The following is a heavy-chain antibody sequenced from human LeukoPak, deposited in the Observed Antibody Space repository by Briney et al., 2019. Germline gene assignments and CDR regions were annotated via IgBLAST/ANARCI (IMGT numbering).Heavy chain of an antibody. Sequence: KASETLSLTCTVSGYSISSGYYWGWIRQPPGKGLEWIGSIYHSGSTYYNPSLKSRVTISVDTSKNQFSLKLSSVTAADTAVYYCARVPYSSSPYYFDYWGQGTLITVSS. CDR2: IYHSGST. J-gene: IGHJ4*02. CDR1: GYSISSGYY. D-gene: IGHD6-13*01. V-gene: IGHV4-38-2*02. CDR3: ARVPYSSSPYYFDY.